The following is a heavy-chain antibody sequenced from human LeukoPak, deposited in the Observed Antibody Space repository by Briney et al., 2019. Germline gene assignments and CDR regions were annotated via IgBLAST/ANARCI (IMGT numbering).Heavy chain of an antibody. V-gene: IGHV3-64*01. Sequence: GGSLRLSCAASGFTFSSYAMHWVRQAPGKGLEYVSAISSNGGSTYYANSVKGRFTISRDNSKNTLYLQMGSLRAEDMAVYYCAKDKGESGYFDYWGQGTLVTVSS. D-gene: IGHD1-26*01. J-gene: IGHJ4*02. CDR2: ISSNGGST. CDR3: AKDKGESGYFDY. CDR1: GFTFSSYA.